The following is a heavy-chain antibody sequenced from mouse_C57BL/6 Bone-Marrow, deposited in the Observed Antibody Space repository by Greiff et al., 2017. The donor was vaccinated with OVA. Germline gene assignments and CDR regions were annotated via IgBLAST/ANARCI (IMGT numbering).Heavy chain of an antibody. D-gene: IGHD4-1*01. CDR3: ARVRNFDWDSFAY. V-gene: IGHV1-76*01. CDR2: IYPGSGNT. CDR1: GYTFTDYY. Sequence: VQLQQSGAELVRPGASVKLSCKASGYTFTDYYINWVRQRPGQGLEWIARIYPGSGNTYYNEKFKGKATLTAEKSSSTAYMQLSSLTSEDSAVYFCARVRNFDWDSFAYGGQGTLVTVSA. J-gene: IGHJ3*01.